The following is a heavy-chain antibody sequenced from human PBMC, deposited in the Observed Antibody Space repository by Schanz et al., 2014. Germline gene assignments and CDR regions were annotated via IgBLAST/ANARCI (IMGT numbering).Heavy chain of an antibody. CDR1: GYTFSNDD. CDR3: ARGRTFDY. V-gene: IGHV1-8*01. Sequence: QVLQVQSGSELKKPGTSVKVSCKTSGYTFSNDDINWVRQAPGQGLEWLGWMNPNSGNPGFAQKFRGRVTMTRNTSMSTAYIELHILTSEDTAVYYCARGRTFDYCGQGTLVTVSS. J-gene: IGHJ4*02. CDR2: MNPNSGNP.